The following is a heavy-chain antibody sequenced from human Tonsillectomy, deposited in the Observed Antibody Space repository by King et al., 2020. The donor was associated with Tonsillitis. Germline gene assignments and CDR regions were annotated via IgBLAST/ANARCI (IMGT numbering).Heavy chain of an antibody. CDR2: IRYDGSNK. CDR1: GFTFSSYG. J-gene: IGHJ4*02. V-gene: IGHV3-30*02. D-gene: IGHD3-22*01. Sequence: VQLVESGGGVVQPGGSLRLSCAASGFTFSSYGMHWVRQAPGKGLEWVAFIRYDGSNKYYADSVKGRFTISRDNSKNTLYLQMNSLRAEDTAVYYCAKASGPYRSPYDSSGYYYFGSYDYWGQGTLVTVAS. CDR3: AKASGPYRSPYDSSGYYYFGSYDY.